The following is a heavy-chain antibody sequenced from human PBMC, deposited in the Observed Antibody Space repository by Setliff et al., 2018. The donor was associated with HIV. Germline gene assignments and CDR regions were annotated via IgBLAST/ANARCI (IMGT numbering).Heavy chain of an antibody. CDR2: IYQSGST. V-gene: IGHV4-39*07. CDR1: GASISDSNSY. D-gene: IGHD3-9*01. CDR3: VRGRIDTHWDYFKEYFFNYIDV. J-gene: IGHJ6*03. Sequence: SETLSLTCAVYGASISDSNSYWGWIRQPPGKRLEWLGSIYQSGSTSYNPSLSSRLSMSVHTSKNQFSLSLTSVSAADTAVYFCVRGRIDTHWDYFKEYFFNYIDVWGQGTTVTVSS.